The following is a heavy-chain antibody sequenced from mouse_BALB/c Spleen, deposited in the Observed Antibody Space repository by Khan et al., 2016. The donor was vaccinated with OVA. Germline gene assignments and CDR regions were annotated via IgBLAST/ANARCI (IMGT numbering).Heavy chain of an antibody. CDR1: GYTFTSYT. V-gene: IGHV1-4*01. Sequence: QVQLKQSGAELARPGASVKMSCKASGYTFTSYTIHWIKKRPGQGLEWIGYINPSNGYTNYNQKFKDKATLTTDKSSTTAYLQLSSLTSDDSAVYNCVRDGAYHSNYGWFAYWGQGTLVTVSA. CDR3: VRDGAYHSNYGWFAY. J-gene: IGHJ3*01. CDR2: INPSNGYT. D-gene: IGHD2-5*01.